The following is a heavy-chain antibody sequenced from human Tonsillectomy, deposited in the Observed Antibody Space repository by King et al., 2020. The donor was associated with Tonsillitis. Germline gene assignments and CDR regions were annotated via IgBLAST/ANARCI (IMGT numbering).Heavy chain of an antibody. Sequence: QLQESGPGLVKPSETLSLTCTVSSGSISSASYYWGWIRLPPGMGLEWIGSVYYSGSPYYNPSLKSRVTISSDTSKNQFSLKLSSVTAADTAVYYCARIQWLANYNYYYMDVWGKGTTVTVSS. V-gene: IGHV4-39*01. CDR1: SGSISSASYY. D-gene: IGHD6-19*01. J-gene: IGHJ6*03. CDR3: ARIQWLANYNYYYMDV. CDR2: VYYSGSP.